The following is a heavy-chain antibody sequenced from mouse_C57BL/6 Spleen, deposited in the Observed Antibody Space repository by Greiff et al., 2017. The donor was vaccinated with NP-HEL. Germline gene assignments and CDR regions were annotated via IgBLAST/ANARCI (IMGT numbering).Heavy chain of an antibody. J-gene: IGHJ3*01. V-gene: IGHV2-3*01. D-gene: IGHD4-1*01. CDR1: GFSLTSYG. Sequence: VNVVESGPGLVAPSQSLSITCTVSGFSLTSYGVSWVRQPPGKGLEWLGVIWGDGSTNYHLALISRRSISKDNSKSKVFLKLNSLQTEDTATYYCAKPGGLGRAWFAYWGQGTLVTVSA. CDR3: AKPGGLGRAWFAY. CDR2: IWGDGST.